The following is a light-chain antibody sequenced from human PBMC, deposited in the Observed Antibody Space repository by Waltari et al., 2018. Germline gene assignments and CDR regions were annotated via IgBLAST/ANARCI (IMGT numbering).Light chain of an antibody. CDR2: AAS. V-gene: IGKV1-6*01. J-gene: IGKJ1*01. CDR3: LQDYIYPWT. Sequence: AIQMTQSPSSLSASVGYSVTITCRASKGIRNDLGWYQQKPGKAPKLLISAASTLQSGVPSRFSGSGSGTEFTLNISSLQPEDFATYYCLQDYIYPWTFGQGTKVEIQ. CDR1: KGIRND.